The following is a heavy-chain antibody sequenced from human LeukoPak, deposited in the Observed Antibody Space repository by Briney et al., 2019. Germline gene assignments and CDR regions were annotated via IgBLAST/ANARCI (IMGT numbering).Heavy chain of an antibody. CDR2: ISYDGSNK. Sequence: GGSLRLSCAASGFTFSSYAMHWVRQAPGKGLEWVAVISYDGSNKYYADSVKGRFTISRDNSKNTLYLQMNSLRAEDTAVYYCARDNYYDSSGYFDYWGQGTLVTVSS. D-gene: IGHD3-22*01. CDR1: GFTFSSYA. V-gene: IGHV3-30-3*01. CDR3: ARDNYYDSSGYFDY. J-gene: IGHJ4*02.